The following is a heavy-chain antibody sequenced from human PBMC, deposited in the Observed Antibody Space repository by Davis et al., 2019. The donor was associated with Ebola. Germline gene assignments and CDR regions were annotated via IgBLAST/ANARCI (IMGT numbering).Heavy chain of an antibody. CDR1: GFTFSSYG. CDR2: IWYDGSNK. D-gene: IGHD3-3*01. J-gene: IGHJ4*02. CDR3: AKDAAYYDFWSGYWQLDY. V-gene: IGHV3-30*02. Sequence: GGSLRLSCAASGFTFSSYGMHWVRQAPGKGLEWVAVIWYDGSNKYYADSVKGRFTISRDNSKNTLYLQMNSLRAEDTAVYYCAKDAAYYDFWSGYWQLDYWGQGTLVTVSS.